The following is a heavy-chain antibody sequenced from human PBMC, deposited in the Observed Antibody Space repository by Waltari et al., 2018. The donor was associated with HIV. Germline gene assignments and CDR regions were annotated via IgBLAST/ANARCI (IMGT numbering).Heavy chain of an antibody. J-gene: IGHJ4*02. Sequence: EVQLVESGGDLVQPGRSLRLSCAASGFTFDDYAMHWVRQAPGKGLGWVSGINWNSDNIGYADSVKGRFTISRDHAKNSLYLQMNSLRPEDTALYYCAKAYDSSGFQYYFDYWGQGTLVTVSS. CDR3: AKAYDSSGFQYYFDY. V-gene: IGHV3-9*01. CDR2: INWNSDNI. D-gene: IGHD3-22*01. CDR1: GFTFDDYA.